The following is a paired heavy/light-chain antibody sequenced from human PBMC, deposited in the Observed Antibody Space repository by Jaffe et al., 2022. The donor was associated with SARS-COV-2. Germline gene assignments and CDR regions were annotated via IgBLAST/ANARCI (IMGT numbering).Heavy chain of an antibody. V-gene: IGHV4-38-2*02. D-gene: IGHD3-22*01. CDR1: GYSINSGYY. CDR2: VYYVGGST. CDR3: AGKYYYDSSAYFYVDW. Sequence: HVQLQESGPGLVKPSETLSLTCTVSGYSINSGYYWGWVRQSPGKGLEWIASVYYVGGSTYYNPSLKSRVAISVDASKNQFSLKMRSVTAADTAVYYCAGKYYYDSSAYFYVDWWGQGTLVTVSP. J-gene: IGHJ4*02.
Light chain of an antibody. J-gene: IGKJ2*01. V-gene: IGKV3-20*01. CDR2: GAS. CDR1: QSLRNNF. Sequence: EIVLTQSPGTLSLSPGERVTLSCRASQSLRNNFLAWYQQMPGQAPRLLIYGASNRATGIPDRFSGSGSGTDFTLTISRLEPEDFAVYFCQQYDSSPYTFGQGTKLEIK. CDR3: QQYDSSPYT.